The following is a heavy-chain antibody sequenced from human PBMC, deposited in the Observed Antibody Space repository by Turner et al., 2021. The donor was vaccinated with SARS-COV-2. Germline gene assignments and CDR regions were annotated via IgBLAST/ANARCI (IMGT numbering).Heavy chain of an antibody. Sequence: EVQLVESGGGLVQPGGSLRLSFAASGFTFSSYDMHWVRQATGKGLEWVSDIGTAGDTYYPGSVKGRFTISRENAKNSLYLQMNSLRAGDTAVYYCARATDYYDSSGYYHTGAFDIWGQGTMVTVSS. CDR3: ARATDYYDSSGYYHTGAFDI. J-gene: IGHJ3*02. CDR2: IGTAGDT. D-gene: IGHD3-22*01. CDR1: GFTFSSYD. V-gene: IGHV3-13*04.